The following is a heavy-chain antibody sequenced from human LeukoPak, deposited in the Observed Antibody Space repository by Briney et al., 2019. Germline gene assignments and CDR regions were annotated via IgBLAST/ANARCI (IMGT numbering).Heavy chain of an antibody. CDR1: GFTFSSYS. Sequence: GGSLRLSCASSGFTFSSYSMNWVRQAPGKGLDWVSSISSSSSYIYYADSVKGRFTISRDNAKNSLYLQMNSLRAEDRAVYYCARGDNSSGWYPRYFDYWGQGTLVTVSS. V-gene: IGHV3-21*01. D-gene: IGHD6-19*01. CDR2: ISSSSSYI. CDR3: ARGDNSSGWYPRYFDY. J-gene: IGHJ4*02.